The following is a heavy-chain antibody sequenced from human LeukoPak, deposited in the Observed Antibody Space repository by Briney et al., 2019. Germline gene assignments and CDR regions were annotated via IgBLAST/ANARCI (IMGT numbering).Heavy chain of an antibody. CDR3: ARATWIQLWEGYFDY. J-gene: IGHJ4*02. Sequence: GESLKISCKGSGYSFTSYWIGWVRQMPGKGLEWMGIIYPGDSDTRYSPSFQGQVTISADKSISTAYLQWSSLKASDTAMYYCARATWIQLWEGYFDYWGQGTLVTVSS. V-gene: IGHV5-51*01. CDR1: GYSFTSYW. CDR2: IYPGDSDT. D-gene: IGHD5-18*01.